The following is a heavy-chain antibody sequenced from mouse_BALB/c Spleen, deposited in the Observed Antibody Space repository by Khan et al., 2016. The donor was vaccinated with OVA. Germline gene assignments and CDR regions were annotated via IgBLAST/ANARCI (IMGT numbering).Heavy chain of an antibody. J-gene: IGHJ2*01. CDR1: GYTFTTYW. Sequence: QVQLQQSGTELAKPGASVKMSCKASGYTFTTYWMHWVKQRPGQGLEWIGYINPTSGYTDYNEKFKDKATLSADQSSSTAYMQLSSLTAEDSAVYYCAVDRIDYWGQGTTLTVSS. CDR2: INPTSGYT. V-gene: IGHV1-7*01. CDR3: AVDRIDY.